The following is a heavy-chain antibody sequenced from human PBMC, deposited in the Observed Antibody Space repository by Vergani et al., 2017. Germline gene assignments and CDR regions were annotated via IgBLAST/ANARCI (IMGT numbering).Heavy chain of an antibody. Sequence: QLHLQESGPGLVKPSETLSLICTVSGASISYSSHFWGWVRQPPGKGLEWIGSIHYSGSTYYNPSVTSRVTISVDTSKNHFSLKLNSMTAADTAVYYCARWGEDCNRSGCHKGGFDFWGQGTLVTVSS. D-gene: IGHD2/OR15-2a*01. CDR3: ARWGEDCNRSGCHKGGFDF. CDR2: IHYSGST. V-gene: IGHV4-39*02. CDR1: GASISYSSHF. J-gene: IGHJ4*02.